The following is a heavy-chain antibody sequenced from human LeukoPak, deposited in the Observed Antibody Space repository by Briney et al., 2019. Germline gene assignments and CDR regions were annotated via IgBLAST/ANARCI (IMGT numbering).Heavy chain of an antibody. CDR3: GKVVVAAIDY. CDR1: GFTFSDYY. Sequence: KSGGSLRLSCAAPGFTFSDYYMSWIRQAPGKGLEWVSYISSSGSTIYYADSVKGRFTISRDNAKNSLYLQMNSLRAEDTAVYYCGKVVVAAIDYWGQGTLVTVSS. CDR2: ISSSGSTI. V-gene: IGHV3-11*01. D-gene: IGHD2-15*01. J-gene: IGHJ4*02.